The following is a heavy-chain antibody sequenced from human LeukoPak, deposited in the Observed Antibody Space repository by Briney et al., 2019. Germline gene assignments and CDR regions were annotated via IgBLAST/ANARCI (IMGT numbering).Heavy chain of an antibody. V-gene: IGHV4-59*01. D-gene: IGHD3-22*01. J-gene: IGHJ4*02. CDR2: IHYSGNT. CDR1: GGSISSYY. Sequence: SETLSLTCTVSGGSISSYYWSWIRQPPGMGPEWIGYIHYSGNTNYNPSLKSRVTISVDTSKNQFSLKLSSVTAADTAVYYCARNYDSSGYRLAYWGQGTLVTVSS. CDR3: ARNYDSSGYRLAY.